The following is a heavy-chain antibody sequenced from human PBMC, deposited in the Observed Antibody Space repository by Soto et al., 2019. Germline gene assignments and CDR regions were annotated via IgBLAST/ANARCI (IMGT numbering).Heavy chain of an antibody. J-gene: IGHJ5*02. CDR3: ATDKYCSGGSCRKNWFDP. V-gene: IGHV4-59*01. D-gene: IGHD2-15*01. CDR2: IYDDGSA. Sequence: SETLSLTCTVSGGSISSSYWSWIRQPPGKGLEWLAYIYDDGSANYNTSLKSRATISLDMSKNQFSLKLTSVTAADTAVYYCATDKYCSGGSCRKNWFDPWGQGTLVTVSS. CDR1: GGSISSSY.